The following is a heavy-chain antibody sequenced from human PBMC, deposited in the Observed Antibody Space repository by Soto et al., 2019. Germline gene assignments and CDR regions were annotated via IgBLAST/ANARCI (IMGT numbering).Heavy chain of an antibody. CDR2: IYYSGST. CDR1: GGSISSSSYY. CDR3: ARLRWGSGWFRGWFDP. V-gene: IGHV4-39*01. D-gene: IGHD6-19*01. Sequence: QLQLQESGPGLVKPSETLSLTCTVSGGSISSSSYYWGWIRQPPGKGLEWIGSIYYSGSTYYNPSLKSRVTISVDTSKNQFSLKLSSVTAADTAVYYCARLRWGSGWFRGWFDPWGQGTLVTVSS. J-gene: IGHJ5*02.